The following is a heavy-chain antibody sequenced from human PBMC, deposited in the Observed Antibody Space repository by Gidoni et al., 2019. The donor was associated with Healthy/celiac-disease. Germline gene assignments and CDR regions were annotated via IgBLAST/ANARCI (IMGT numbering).Heavy chain of an antibody. V-gene: IGHV4-34*01. CDR2: INHSGST. CDR3: ARVFRRGTTRLTNWFDP. CDR1: GWSLRAYY. J-gene: IGHJ5*02. Sequence: QVQLQQWGAGQLKPSETLSLTCAVYGWSLRAYYWSWIRQPPGKGLEWIGEINHSGSTNYNPSLKSRVTISVDTSKNQFSLKLSSVTAADTAVYYCARVFRRGTTRLTNWFDPWGQGTLVTVSS. D-gene: IGHD4-17*01.